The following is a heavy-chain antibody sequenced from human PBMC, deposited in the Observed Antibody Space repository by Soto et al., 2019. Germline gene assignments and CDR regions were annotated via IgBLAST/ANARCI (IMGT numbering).Heavy chain of an antibody. CDR2: ISYDGSNK. Sequence: PGGSLRLSCAASGFTFSSYAMHWVRQAPGKGLEWVAVISYDGSNKYYADSVKGRFTISRDNAKNSLYLQMNSLRAEDTAVYYCARDDPYYYGMDVWGQGTTVTVSS. J-gene: IGHJ6*02. CDR1: GFTFSSYA. V-gene: IGHV3-30-3*01. CDR3: ARDDPYYYGMDV.